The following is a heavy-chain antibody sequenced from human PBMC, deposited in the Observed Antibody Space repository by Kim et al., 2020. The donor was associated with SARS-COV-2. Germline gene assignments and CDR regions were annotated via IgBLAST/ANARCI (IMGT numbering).Heavy chain of an antibody. CDR3: ARDMPSGFGELLDLYFDY. J-gene: IGHJ4*02. D-gene: IGHD3-10*01. CDR2: ISSSSSTI. CDR1: GFTFSSYS. Sequence: GGSLRLSCAASGFTFSSYSMNWVRQAPGKGLEWVSYISSSSSTIYYADSVKGRFTISRDNAKNSLYLQMNSLRDEDTAVYYCARDMPSGFGELLDLYFDYWGQGTLVTVSS. V-gene: IGHV3-48*02.